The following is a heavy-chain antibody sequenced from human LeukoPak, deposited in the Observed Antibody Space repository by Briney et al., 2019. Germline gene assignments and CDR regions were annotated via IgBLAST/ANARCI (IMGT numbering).Heavy chain of an antibody. CDR1: GGSLSGYY. CDR3: ARDYDSSGYYWDYFDY. Sequence: SETLSLTCAVYGGSLSGYYWSWIRQPPGKGLEWIGEINHSGSTNYNPSLKSRVTISVDTSKNQFSLKLSSVTAADTAVYYCARDYDSSGYYWDYFDYWGQGTLVTVSS. D-gene: IGHD3-22*01. J-gene: IGHJ4*02. CDR2: INHSGST. V-gene: IGHV4-34*01.